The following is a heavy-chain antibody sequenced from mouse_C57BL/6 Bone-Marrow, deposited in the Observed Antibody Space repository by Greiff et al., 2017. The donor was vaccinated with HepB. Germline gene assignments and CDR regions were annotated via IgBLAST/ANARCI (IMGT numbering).Heavy chain of an antibody. CDR1: GYTFTSYW. V-gene: IGHV1-72*01. CDR3: AREVSTIVTTDWYFDV. Sequence: QVQLKQPGAELVKPGASVKLSCKASGYTFTSYWMHWVKQRPGRGLEWIGRIDPNSGGTKYNEKFKSKATLTVDKPSSTAYMQLSSLTSEDSAVYYCAREVSTIVTTDWYFDVWGTGTTVTVSS. J-gene: IGHJ1*03. CDR2: IDPNSGGT. D-gene: IGHD2-5*01.